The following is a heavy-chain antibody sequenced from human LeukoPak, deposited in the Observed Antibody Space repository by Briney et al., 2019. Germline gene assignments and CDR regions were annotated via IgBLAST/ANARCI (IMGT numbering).Heavy chain of an antibody. V-gene: IGHV4-34*01. J-gene: IGHJ4*02. Sequence: PSETLSLTCAVYGGSFSGYYWSWIRQPPGKGLEWIGEINHSGSTNYNPSLKSRVTISVDTSKNQFSLKLSSVTAADTAVYYCARRGVAAPPGYWGQGTLVTVSS. CDR2: INHSGST. CDR1: GGSFSGYY. D-gene: IGHD6-6*01. CDR3: ARRGVAAPPGY.